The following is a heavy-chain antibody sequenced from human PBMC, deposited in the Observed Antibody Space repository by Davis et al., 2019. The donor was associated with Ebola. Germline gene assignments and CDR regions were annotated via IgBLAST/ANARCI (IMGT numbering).Heavy chain of an antibody. D-gene: IGHD3-10*01. V-gene: IGHV3-53*04. CDR1: GLTVSDNY. CDR3: AKDQGDTYYYGSGSYHDY. CDR2: FNSGGST. J-gene: IGHJ4*02. Sequence: GESLKLSCAASGLTVSDNYMTWVRQAPGKGLEWVSVFNSGGSTYYADSVKGRFTISRHNSKNTLYLQMNTLRPEDTAIYYCAKDQGDTYYYGSGSYHDYRGQGTLVTVSS.